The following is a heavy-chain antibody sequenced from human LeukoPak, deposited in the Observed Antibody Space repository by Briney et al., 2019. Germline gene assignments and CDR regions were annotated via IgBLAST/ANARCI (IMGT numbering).Heavy chain of an antibody. Sequence: SETLSLTCTVSGGSISNSSYYWARIRQPPGKGLEWIGSIYYSGNPFYNPSLKSRVTILVDTSNNQFSLEVDSVTAADTAMYYCASQLDTTGYYTGFIDSWGQAALVTVSS. CDR1: GGSISNSSYY. V-gene: IGHV4-39*01. J-gene: IGHJ4*02. CDR2: IYYSGNP. CDR3: ASQLDTTGYYTGFIDS. D-gene: IGHD3-3*01.